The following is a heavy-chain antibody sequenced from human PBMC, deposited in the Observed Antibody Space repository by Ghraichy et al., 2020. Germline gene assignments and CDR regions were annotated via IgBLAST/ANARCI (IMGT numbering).Heavy chain of an antibody. Sequence: SCTVSGGSISSYYWSWIRQPPGKGLEWIGYIYYSGSTNYNPSLKSRVTISVDTSKNQFSLKLSSVTAADTAVYYCARDPLLGYCSGGSCYEGAFDIWGQGTMVTVSS. V-gene: IGHV4-59*01. CDR1: GGSISSYY. CDR2: IYYSGST. D-gene: IGHD2-15*01. CDR3: ARDPLLGYCSGGSCYEGAFDI. J-gene: IGHJ3*02.